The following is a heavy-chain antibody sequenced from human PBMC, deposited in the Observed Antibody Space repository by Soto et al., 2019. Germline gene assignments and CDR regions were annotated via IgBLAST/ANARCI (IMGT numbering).Heavy chain of an antibody. Sequence: EVQLVETGGGLIQPGGSLRLSCAASGFTFSSYAMSWVRQAPGKGLEWVSAISGSGGSTYYADSVKGRFTISRDNSKNTLYLQMNSLGVEDTAVYYCAKDQGRGIPGGYDAFDIWGQGTMVTVAS. CDR2: ISGSGGST. D-gene: IGHD3-16*01. J-gene: IGHJ3*02. V-gene: IGHV3-23*04. CDR3: AKDQGRGIPGGYDAFDI. CDR1: GFTFSSYA.